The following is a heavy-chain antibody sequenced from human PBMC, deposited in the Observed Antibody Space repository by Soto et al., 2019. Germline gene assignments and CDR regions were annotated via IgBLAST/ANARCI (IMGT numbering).Heavy chain of an antibody. J-gene: IGHJ5*02. Sequence: ASVKVSCKASGYTFTSYGISWVRQAPGQGLEWMGWISAYNGNTNYAQKLQGRVTMTTDTSTSTAYMELRSLRSDDTAVYYCARDPTTVPGEKNNWFDPWGQGTLVTVSS. CDR2: ISAYNGNT. CDR3: ARDPTTVPGEKNNWFDP. V-gene: IGHV1-18*01. CDR1: GYTFTSYG. D-gene: IGHD4-17*01.